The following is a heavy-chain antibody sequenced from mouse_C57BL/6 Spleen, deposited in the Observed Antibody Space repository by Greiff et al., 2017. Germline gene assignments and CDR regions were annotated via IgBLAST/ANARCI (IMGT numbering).Heavy chain of an antibody. Sequence: QVQLQQPGAELVKPGASVKMSCKASGYTFTSYWITWVKQRPGQGLEWIGDIYPGSGSTNYNEKFKSKATLTVDTSSSTAYMQLSSLTSEDSAVYYCARGEESTVVAYYYAMDYWGQGTSVTVSS. CDR1: GYTFTSYW. J-gene: IGHJ4*01. D-gene: IGHD1-1*01. V-gene: IGHV1-55*01. CDR3: ARGEESTVVAYYYAMDY. CDR2: IYPGSGST.